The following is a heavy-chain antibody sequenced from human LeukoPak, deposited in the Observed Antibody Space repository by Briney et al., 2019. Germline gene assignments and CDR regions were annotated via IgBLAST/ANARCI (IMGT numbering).Heavy chain of an antibody. CDR3: ARGPGVFDY. D-gene: IGHD3-10*01. CDR1: GGSISSGSYY. CDR2: IYTSGST. V-gene: IGHV4-61*02. Sequence: NPSETLSLTCTVSGGSISSGSYYLSWIRQPAGKGLEWIGRIYTSGSTNYNPSLKSRVTISVDTSKNQFSLKLSSVTAADTAVYYCARGPGVFDYWGQGTLVTVSS. J-gene: IGHJ4*02.